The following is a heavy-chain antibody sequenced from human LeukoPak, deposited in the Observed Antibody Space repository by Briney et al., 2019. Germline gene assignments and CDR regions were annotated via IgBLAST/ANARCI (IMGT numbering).Heavy chain of an antibody. V-gene: IGHV5-51*01. CDR3: ARQYGRPFDY. CDR2: IYPGDSDT. Sequence: GESLNISCKGSGYTFSSSWIGWVRQMPGKGLEWMGIIYPGDSDTRCSPSFQGQVTISADKSINTAYLQWSSLKATDTGIYYCARQYGRPFDYWGQGTLVTVSS. CDR1: GYTFSSSW. D-gene: IGHD4-17*01. J-gene: IGHJ4*02.